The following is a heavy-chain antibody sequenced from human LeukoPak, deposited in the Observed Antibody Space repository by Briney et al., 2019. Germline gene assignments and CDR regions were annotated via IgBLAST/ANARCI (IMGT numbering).Heavy chain of an antibody. CDR1: GFTFSSHA. V-gene: IGHV3-23*01. D-gene: IGHD6-13*01. Sequence: GGSLRLSCAASGFTFSSHAMSWVRQAPGKGLEWVSAISGSGDSTWYADSVKGRFTISRDNSKNTLYLQTNSLRAEDTAVYYCAKDQAAPVDYFDYWGQGTLVTVSS. CDR2: ISGSGDST. CDR3: AKDQAAPVDYFDY. J-gene: IGHJ4*02.